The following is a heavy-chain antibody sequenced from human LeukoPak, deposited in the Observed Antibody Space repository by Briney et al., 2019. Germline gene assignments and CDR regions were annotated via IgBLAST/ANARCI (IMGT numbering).Heavy chain of an antibody. J-gene: IGHJ3*02. V-gene: IGHV4-59*08. CDR3: ARARYANAWYAFDI. CDR2: IYYSGST. CDR1: GGSISSYY. D-gene: IGHD2-2*01. Sequence: SETLSLTCTVSGGSISSYYWSWIRQPPGKGLECIGYIYYSGSTNYNPSLKSRVTISVDTSKNEFSLKLGSVTAADTAVYYCARARYANAWYAFDIWGQGTMVTVSS.